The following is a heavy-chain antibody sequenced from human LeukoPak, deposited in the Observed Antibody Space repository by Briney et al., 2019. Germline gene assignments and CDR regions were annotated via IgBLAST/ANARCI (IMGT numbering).Heavy chain of an antibody. J-gene: IGHJ4*02. CDR1: GFTFSDYS. Sequence: GGSLRLSCAASGFTFSDYSMNWVRQAPGKGLEWISYISNSGDIIYYADSVKGRFTISRDSAKNSLYLQINSLRDEDTAVYYCAKDQLLTDWGQGTLVTVSS. CDR3: AKDQLLTD. CDR2: ISNSGDII. V-gene: IGHV3-48*02. D-gene: IGHD1-14*01.